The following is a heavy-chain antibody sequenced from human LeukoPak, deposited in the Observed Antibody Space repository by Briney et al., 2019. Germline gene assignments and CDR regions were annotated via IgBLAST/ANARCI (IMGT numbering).Heavy chain of an antibody. CDR2: ISSSSSYI. D-gene: IGHD3-3*01. Sequence: GSLRLSCAASGFTFSIYSMNWVRQAPGKGLEWVSSISSSSSYIYYADSVRGRFTISRDNAKNSLYLQMNNLRPEDTAVYYCAREIFWSGYFSNLHFDYWGQGTLVTVSS. CDR3: AREIFWSGYFSNLHFDY. V-gene: IGHV3-21*06. J-gene: IGHJ4*02. CDR1: GFTFSIYS.